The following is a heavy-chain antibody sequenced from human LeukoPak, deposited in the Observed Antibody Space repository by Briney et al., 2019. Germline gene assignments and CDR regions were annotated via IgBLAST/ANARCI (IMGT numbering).Heavy chain of an antibody. CDR2: INHSGST. J-gene: IGHJ4*02. CDR3: ARRGRYGSGSYNPRPFDY. D-gene: IGHD3-10*01. V-gene: IGHV4-34*01. CDR1: GGSFSGYY. Sequence: PSETLSLTCAVYGGSFSGYYWSWIRQPPGKGLEWIGEINHSGSTNYNPSFKSRVTISVDTSKNQFSLKLSSVTAADTAVYYCARRGRYGSGSYNPRPFDYWGQGTLVTVSS.